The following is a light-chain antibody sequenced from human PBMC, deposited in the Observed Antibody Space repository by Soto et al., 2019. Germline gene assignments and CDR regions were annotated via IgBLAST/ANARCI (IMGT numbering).Light chain of an antibody. J-gene: IGLJ3*02. CDR1: SGHSSYA. CDR2: LNSDGSH. CDR3: QTWGTGTWV. Sequence: QLELTQSPSASASLGASVKLTCTLSSGHSSYAIAWHQQQPEKGPRYLMKLNSDGSHSKGDGIPDRFSGSSSGAERYLTISSLQSEDEADYYCQTWGTGTWVFGGGTKLTVL. V-gene: IGLV4-69*01.